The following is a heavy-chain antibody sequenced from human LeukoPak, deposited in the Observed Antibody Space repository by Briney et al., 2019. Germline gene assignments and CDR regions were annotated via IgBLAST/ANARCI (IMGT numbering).Heavy chain of an antibody. J-gene: IGHJ4*02. CDR2: VSTYNGNT. V-gene: IGHV1-18*01. CDR3: ARDLYSRRMDYYGSGSYFAY. CDR1: GYTFTTFN. Sequence: GASVKVSCKTSGYTFTTFNIAWVRQAPGQGLEWVGWVSTYNGNTDYTQRVQGRVAMTTDTSTNTAYMDLRSLRSDDRAIYYCARDLYSRRMDYYGSGSYFAYWGQGTLVTVSS. D-gene: IGHD3-10*01.